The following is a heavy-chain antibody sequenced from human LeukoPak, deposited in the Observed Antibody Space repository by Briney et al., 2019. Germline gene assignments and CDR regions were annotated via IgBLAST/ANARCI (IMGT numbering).Heavy chain of an antibody. CDR1: GFTFSSYE. J-gene: IGHJ5*02. CDR3: ASTFRSGSYYPSYNWFDP. Sequence: PGGSLRLSCAASGFTFSSYEMNWVRQAPGKGLEWVSYISSSGSTIYYADSVKGRFTISRDNAKNSLYLQMNSLRAEDTAVYYCASTFRSGSYYPSYNWFDPWGQGTLVTVSS. V-gene: IGHV3-48*03. CDR2: ISSSGSTI. D-gene: IGHD3-10*01.